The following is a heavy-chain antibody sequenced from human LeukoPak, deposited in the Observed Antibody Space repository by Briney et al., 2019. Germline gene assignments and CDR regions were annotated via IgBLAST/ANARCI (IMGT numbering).Heavy chain of an antibody. CDR1: GDSTSGYY. CDR3: ARLGSSWTNWFDP. J-gene: IGHJ5*02. V-gene: IGHV4-59*08. Sequence: SETLSLTCTVSGDSTSGYYWSWIRQPPGKGLEWTGYISGGSANYNPSLKSRVTISIDTSKNQFSLKLRSVTAADTAFYYCARLGSSWTNWFDPWGQGTLVTVSS. D-gene: IGHD6-13*01. CDR2: ISGGSA.